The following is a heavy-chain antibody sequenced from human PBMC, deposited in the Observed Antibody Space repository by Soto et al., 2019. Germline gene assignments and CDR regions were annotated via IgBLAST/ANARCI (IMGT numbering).Heavy chain of an antibody. J-gene: IGHJ4*02. V-gene: IGHV3-23*01. Sequence: PGASLRLSCAASGFTFSSYAMSWVRQAPGKGLEWVSAISGSGGSTYYADSVKGRFTISRDNSKNTLYLQMNSLRAEDTAVYYCAKDLTDITIFGVVSYWGQGTLVTVSS. CDR1: GFTFSSYA. D-gene: IGHD3-3*01. CDR3: AKDLTDITIFGVVSY. CDR2: ISGSGGST.